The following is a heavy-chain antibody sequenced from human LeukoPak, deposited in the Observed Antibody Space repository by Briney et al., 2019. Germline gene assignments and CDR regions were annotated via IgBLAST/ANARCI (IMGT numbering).Heavy chain of an antibody. CDR2: IYPGDSDT. D-gene: IGHD4-17*01. CDR1: GYSFASYW. CDR3: ARHAYGDLYFDY. Sequence: PGESLQISCKGSGYSFASYWIGWVRQMPGKGLEWMGIIYPGDSDTRYSPSFQGQVTISADKSITTAYLQWSSLQASDTAMYYCARHAYGDLYFDYWGQGTLVTVSS. J-gene: IGHJ4*02. V-gene: IGHV5-51*01.